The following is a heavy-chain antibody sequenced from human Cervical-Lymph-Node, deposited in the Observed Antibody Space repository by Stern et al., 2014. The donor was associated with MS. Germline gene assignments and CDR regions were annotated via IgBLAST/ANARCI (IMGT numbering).Heavy chain of an antibody. CDR1: GFTFDDYA. D-gene: IGHD3-3*01. CDR3: AKGSGGSGYYPVALDY. V-gene: IGHV3-9*01. Sequence: VQLVESGGGLVQPGRSLRLSCAASGFTFDDYAMHWVRQAPGKGLEWVSGITGNSVSVGYADSVKGRFTISRDNAKNSLYLQMNSLRGDDTALYYCAKGSGGSGYYPVALDYWGQGTLVTVSS. J-gene: IGHJ4*02. CDR2: ITGNSVSV.